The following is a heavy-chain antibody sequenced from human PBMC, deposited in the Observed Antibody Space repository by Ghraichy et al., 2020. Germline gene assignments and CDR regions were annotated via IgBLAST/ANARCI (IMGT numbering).Heavy chain of an antibody. Sequence: SETLSLTCTVSGGSISPHYWSWIRQPPGKGLEYIGYIYYSGSTKYSPSLRSRVSISIDTSKNQISLNLRYVTAADTAVYYCARSDGDLHFDLWGRGTLVTVSS. D-gene: IGHD4-17*01. CDR1: GGSISPHY. CDR3: ARSDGDLHFDL. V-gene: IGHV4-59*11. CDR2: IYYSGST. J-gene: IGHJ2*01.